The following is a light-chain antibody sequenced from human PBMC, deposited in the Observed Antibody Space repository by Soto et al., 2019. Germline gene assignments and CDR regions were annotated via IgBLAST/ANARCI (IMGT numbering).Light chain of an antibody. V-gene: IGKV2-28*01. J-gene: IGKJ2*01. Sequence: DIVMTQSPLSLPVTPGEPASISCRSSQSLLYSNGDDYMDWFLQKPGQSPQLLIYLASHRASGVHDXXSGSGSGTDFTLKISRVEAEDVGVYYCMQTLHAPYTFGQGTKLEIK. CDR1: QSLLYSNGDDY. CDR3: MQTLHAPYT. CDR2: LAS.